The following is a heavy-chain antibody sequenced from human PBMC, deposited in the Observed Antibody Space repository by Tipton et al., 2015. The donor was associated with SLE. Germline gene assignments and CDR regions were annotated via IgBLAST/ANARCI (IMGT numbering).Heavy chain of an antibody. D-gene: IGHD1-26*01. CDR2: ISDSGSSI. CDR1: GFTFRIYN. V-gene: IGHV3-11*01. Sequence: SLRLSCDASGFTFRIYNMRWIRQAPGKGLEWVAFISDSGSSIYYADSVKGRFTISRDNAKNSFYLQMDSLRGDDTALYYCAKDIIVGATGGFDYWGQGTLVTVSS. CDR3: AKDIIVGATGGFDY. J-gene: IGHJ4*02.